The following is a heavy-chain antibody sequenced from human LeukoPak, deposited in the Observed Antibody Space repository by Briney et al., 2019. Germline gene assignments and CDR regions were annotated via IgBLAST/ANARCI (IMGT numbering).Heavy chain of an antibody. CDR2: VYYGGST. CDR1: GGSFSGYY. D-gene: IGHD6-19*01. J-gene: IGHJ4*02. CDR3: ARDRGSSGNNYYFDY. Sequence: SETLSLTCAVYGGSFSGYYWSWIRRPPGKGLEWIGYVYYGGSTYYNPSLKSRVTISGDTSKNQFSLNLTSVTAADTAVYYCARDRGSSGNNYYFDYWGQGTLVTVSS. V-gene: IGHV4-34*11.